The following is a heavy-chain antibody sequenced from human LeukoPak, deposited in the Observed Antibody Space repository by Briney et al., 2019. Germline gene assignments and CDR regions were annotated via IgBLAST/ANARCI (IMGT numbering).Heavy chain of an antibody. CDR3: AKDRNWAAAGPLDY. Sequence: GGSLRLSCAASGFTFSSYGMHWVRQAPGKGLEWVAVISYDGSNKYYADSVKGRFTISRDNSKNTLYLQMNSLRAEDTALYYCAKDRNWAAAGPLDYWGQGTLVTVSS. CDR1: GFTFSSYG. J-gene: IGHJ4*02. D-gene: IGHD6-13*01. V-gene: IGHV3-30*18. CDR2: ISYDGSNK.